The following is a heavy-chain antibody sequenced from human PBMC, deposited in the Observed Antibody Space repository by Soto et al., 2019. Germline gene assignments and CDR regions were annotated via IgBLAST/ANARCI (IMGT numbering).Heavy chain of an antibody. Sequence: QVQLQESGPGLVKPSETLSLTCTVSGDSVTSGTYFWTWIRQPPGKGLEWIGYIYYSGHTKYNPSLESRVTTSLHTFKNQFSLQLNSVTAADTAVYYCARGVVVDFDPWGQGTLVTVSS. D-gene: IGHD2-21*01. CDR2: IYYSGHT. CDR1: GDSVTSGTYF. CDR3: ARGVVVDFDP. V-gene: IGHV4-61*01. J-gene: IGHJ5*02.